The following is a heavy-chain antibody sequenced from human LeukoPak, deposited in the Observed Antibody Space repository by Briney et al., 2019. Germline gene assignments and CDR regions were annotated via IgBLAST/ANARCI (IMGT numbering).Heavy chain of an antibody. D-gene: IGHD6-19*01. Sequence: SVKVSCKASGYTFTGYYMHWVRQAPGQGLEWMGGIIPIFGTANYAQKFQGRVTITADKSTSTAYMELSSLRSEDTAVYYCAMGVGAPEDLAVAADFDYWGQGTLVTVSS. CDR3: AMGVGAPEDLAVAADFDY. CDR2: IIPIFGTA. V-gene: IGHV1-69*06. J-gene: IGHJ4*02. CDR1: GYTFTGYY.